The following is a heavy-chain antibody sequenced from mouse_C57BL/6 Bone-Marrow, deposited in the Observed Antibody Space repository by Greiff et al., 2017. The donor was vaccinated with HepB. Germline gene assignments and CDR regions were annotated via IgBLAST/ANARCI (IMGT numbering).Heavy chain of an antibody. CDR3: AKMNYDLYYAMDY. Sequence: EVKLVESGGGLVQPGGSLSLSCAASGFTFTDYYMSWVRQPPGKALEWLGFIRNKANGYTTEYSASVKGRFTISRDNSQSILYLQMNALRAEDSATYYCAKMNYDLYYAMDYWGQGTSVTVSS. V-gene: IGHV7-3*01. D-gene: IGHD2-4*01. CDR1: GFTFTDYY. CDR2: IRNKANGYTT. J-gene: IGHJ4*01.